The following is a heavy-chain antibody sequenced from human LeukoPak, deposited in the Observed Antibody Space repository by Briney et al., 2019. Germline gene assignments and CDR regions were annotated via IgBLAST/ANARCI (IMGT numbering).Heavy chain of an antibody. CDR3: ARDDDTTEAFDI. D-gene: IGHD1-26*01. Sequence: SETLSLTCAVYGGSFSGYYWSWIRQPPGKGLEWIGEIYHSGSTNYNPSLKSRVTISVDKSKNQFSLKLSSVTAADTAVYYCARDDDTTEAFDIWGQGTMVTVSS. J-gene: IGHJ3*02. CDR2: IYHSGST. V-gene: IGHV4-34*01. CDR1: GGSFSGYY.